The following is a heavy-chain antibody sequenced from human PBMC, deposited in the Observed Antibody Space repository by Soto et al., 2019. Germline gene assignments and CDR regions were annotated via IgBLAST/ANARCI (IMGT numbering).Heavy chain of an antibody. CDR1: GFTFSSYA. V-gene: IGHV3-23*01. D-gene: IGHD6-13*01. Sequence: GGSLRLSCAASGFTFSSYAMSWVRQAPGKGLEWVSAISGSGGSTYYADSVKGRFTISRDNSKNTLYLQMNSLRAEDTAVYYCAKDLSFPGGYSSSWYHFDYWGQGTLVTVSS. J-gene: IGHJ4*02. CDR3: AKDLSFPGGYSSSWYHFDY. CDR2: ISGSGGST.